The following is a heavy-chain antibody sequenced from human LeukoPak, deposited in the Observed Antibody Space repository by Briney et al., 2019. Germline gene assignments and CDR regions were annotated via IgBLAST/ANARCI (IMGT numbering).Heavy chain of an antibody. CDR3: ARGIGGYHAFDI. D-gene: IGHD5-12*01. Sequence: GGSLRLSCAASGFTYSSYNMKWVRQAPGKGLEWVSYINSSSSTIYYPESMKGRFAISRDNAKSLVFLQMNSVRAEDTAVYCCARGIGGYHAFDIWGQGTMVTVSS. J-gene: IGHJ3*02. CDR2: INSSSSTI. V-gene: IGHV3-48*01. CDR1: GFTYSSYN.